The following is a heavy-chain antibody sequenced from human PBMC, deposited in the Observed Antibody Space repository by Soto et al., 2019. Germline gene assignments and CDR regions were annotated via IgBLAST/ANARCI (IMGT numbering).Heavy chain of an antibody. CDR3: AAPSVAGTADHDAFDI. V-gene: IGHV1-58*01. D-gene: IGHD6-19*01. CDR1: GFTFTSSA. Sequence: SVKVSCKASGFTFTSSALQWVRQARGQRLEWIGWIVVGSGNTNYAQKFQERVTITRDMSTRTAYMELSSLRSEDTAVYYCAAPSVAGTADHDAFDIWGQGTMVTVSS. CDR2: IVVGSGNT. J-gene: IGHJ3*02.